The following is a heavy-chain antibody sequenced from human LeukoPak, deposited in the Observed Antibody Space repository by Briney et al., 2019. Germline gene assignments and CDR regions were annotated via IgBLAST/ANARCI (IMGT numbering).Heavy chain of an antibody. J-gene: IGHJ3*02. V-gene: IGHV4-61*09. Sequence: SETLSLTCTVSGGSISSGSHYWSWIRQPAGKGLEWIGHIYTSGNTNYNPSLKSRVTISVDMSKNQFSLKLSSVTAADTAVYYCVRVKLNYYDSSTYAFDIWGQGTMVTVSS. D-gene: IGHD3-22*01. CDR2: IYTSGNT. CDR1: GGSISSGSHY. CDR3: VRVKLNYYDSSTYAFDI.